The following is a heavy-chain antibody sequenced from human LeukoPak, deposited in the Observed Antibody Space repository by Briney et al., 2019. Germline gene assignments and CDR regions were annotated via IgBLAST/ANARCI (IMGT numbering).Heavy chain of an antibody. CDR2: IYYSGST. CDR3: ARHRSVQFSHYYDSSGYYFDY. D-gene: IGHD3-22*01. V-gene: IGHV4-39*01. J-gene: IGHJ4*02. CDR1: GGSISSSSYY. Sequence: SETLSLTCTVSGGSISSSSYYWGWIRQPPGKGLEWIGSIYYSGSTYYNPSLKSRVTISVDTSKNQFSLKLSSVTAADTAVYYCARHRSVQFSHYYDSSGYYFDYWGQGTLVTVSS.